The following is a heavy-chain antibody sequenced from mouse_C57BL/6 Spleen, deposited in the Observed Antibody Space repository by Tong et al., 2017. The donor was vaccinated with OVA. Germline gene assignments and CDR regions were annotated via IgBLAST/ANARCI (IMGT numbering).Heavy chain of an antibody. Sequence: VQLQESGPALVKPGASVKMSCKASGYTFTDYVISWVKQRTGQGLEWIGEIYPGSGSTYYNEKFKGKATLTADKSSNTAYMQLSSLTSEDSAVYFCARRPLRPFFDYWGQGTTLTVSA. CDR1: GYTFTDYV. J-gene: IGHJ2*01. D-gene: IGHD1-2*01. CDR3: ARRPLRPFFDY. V-gene: IGHV1-77*01. CDR2: IYPGSGST.